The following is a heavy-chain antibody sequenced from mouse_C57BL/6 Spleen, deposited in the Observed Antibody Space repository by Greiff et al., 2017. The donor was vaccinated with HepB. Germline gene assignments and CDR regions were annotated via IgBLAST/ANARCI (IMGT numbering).Heavy chain of an antibody. CDR1: GFTFSSYA. V-gene: IGHV5-4*01. J-gene: IGHJ3*01. CDR3: ARDLLYYYGSSSAWFAY. CDR2: ISDGGSYT. D-gene: IGHD1-1*01. Sequence: EVQRVESGGGLVKPGGSLKLSCAASGFTFSSYAMSWVRQTPEKRLEWVATISDGGSYTYYPDNVKGRFTISRDNAKNNLYLQMSHLKSEDTAMYYCARDLLYYYGSSSAWFAYWGQGTLVTVSA.